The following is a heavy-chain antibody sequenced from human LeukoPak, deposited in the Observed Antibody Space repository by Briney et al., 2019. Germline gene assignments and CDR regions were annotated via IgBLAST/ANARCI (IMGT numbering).Heavy chain of an antibody. V-gene: IGHV1-8*01. Sequence: ASVKVSCKASGYTFTSYDINWVRQATGQGLEWMGWMNPNSGNTGYAQKFQGRVTMTRNTSISTAYMELSSLRSEDTAVYYCARGRITMVRGGNSYGYWGQGTLVTVSS. CDR2: MNPNSGNT. D-gene: IGHD3-10*01. CDR3: ARGRITMVRGGNSYGY. CDR1: GYTFTSYD. J-gene: IGHJ4*02.